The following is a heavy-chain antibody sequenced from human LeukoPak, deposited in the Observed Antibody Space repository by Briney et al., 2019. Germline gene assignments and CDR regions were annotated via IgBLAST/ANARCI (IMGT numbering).Heavy chain of an antibody. Sequence: SVKVSCKASGGTFSSYAISWVRQAPGQGLEWMGGIIPISGTANYAQKFQGRVTITADESTSTAYMELSSLRSEDTAVYYCARVAGATKTFDYWGQGTLVTVSS. J-gene: IGHJ4*02. D-gene: IGHD5-12*01. V-gene: IGHV1-69*13. CDR2: IIPISGTA. CDR1: GGTFSSYA. CDR3: ARVAGATKTFDY.